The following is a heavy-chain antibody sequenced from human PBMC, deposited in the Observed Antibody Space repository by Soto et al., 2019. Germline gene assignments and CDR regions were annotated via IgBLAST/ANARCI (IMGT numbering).Heavy chain of an antibody. D-gene: IGHD3-16*01. J-gene: IGHJ4*02. V-gene: IGHV3-9*01. CDR2: SKWKSDI. Sequence: PAGSPRLSSAVSGLTFDDHAMHWVRQTPEKGLEWVSGSKWKSDIGYADSVKGRFTISRDNAENSLYLQMNSLRAEDTALYYCAISQDRGGRTTFIYWGQGTQVTGSS. CDR3: AISQDRGGRTTFIY. CDR1: GLTFDDHA.